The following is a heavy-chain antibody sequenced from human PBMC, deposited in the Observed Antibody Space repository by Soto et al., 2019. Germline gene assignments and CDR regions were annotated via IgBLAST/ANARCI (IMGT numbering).Heavy chain of an antibody. Sequence: SLRLSCAASGFSFSTSSMALVRQPPGKGLEWVSAISPSASDTLYADSVKGRFTISRDNSQNTLFLQMTSPRADDTAVYYCAKGGYTFAYEWGQGALVTVSS. V-gene: IGHV3-23*01. J-gene: IGHJ4*02. CDR2: ISPSASDT. CDR1: GFSFSTSS. D-gene: IGHD5-18*01. CDR3: AKGGYTFAYE.